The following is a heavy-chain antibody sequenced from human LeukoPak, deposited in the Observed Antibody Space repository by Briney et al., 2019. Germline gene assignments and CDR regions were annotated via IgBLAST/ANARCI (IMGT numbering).Heavy chain of an antibody. J-gene: IGHJ4*02. Sequence: GGSLRLSCAASGFTFSSYEMNWVRQAPGKGLEWVSYISSSGSTIYHADSVKGRFTISRDNAKNSLYLQMNSLRAEDTAVYYCARVGVVVVAADDYWGQGTLVTVSS. CDR1: GFTFSSYE. V-gene: IGHV3-48*03. CDR2: ISSSGSTI. D-gene: IGHD2-15*01. CDR3: ARVGVVVVAADDY.